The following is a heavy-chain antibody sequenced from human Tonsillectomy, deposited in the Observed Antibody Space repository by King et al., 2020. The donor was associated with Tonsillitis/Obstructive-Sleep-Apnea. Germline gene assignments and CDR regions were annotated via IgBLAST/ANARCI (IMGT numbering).Heavy chain of an antibody. CDR3: TLYYDFWSGYAIGYYYYGMDV. Sequence: VQLVESGGGLVKPGGSLRLSCAASGFTFSNAWMNWVRQAPGKGLEWVGRIKSKTDGGTTDYAAPVKGRFTISRDDPKNTLYLQMNSLKTEDTAVYYCTLYYDFWSGYAIGYYYYGMDVWGQGTTVTVSS. J-gene: IGHJ6*02. CDR2: IKSKTDGGTT. D-gene: IGHD3-3*01. V-gene: IGHV3-15*07. CDR1: GFTFSNAW.